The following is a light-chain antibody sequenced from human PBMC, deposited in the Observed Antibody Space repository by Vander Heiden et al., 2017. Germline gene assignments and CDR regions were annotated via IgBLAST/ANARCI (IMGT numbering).Light chain of an antibody. V-gene: IGKV1-39*01. CDR3: QQSDSTPRT. Sequence: DIQMTQSPSSLSASVGDRVTITCRASQSISSYLNWYQQKPGKAPKLLIYAASSLQSGVPSRFSGSGSGTDFTLTISRLQPEDFATYYCQQSDSTPRTFGPGTNVDIK. J-gene: IGKJ3*01. CDR1: QSISSY. CDR2: AAS.